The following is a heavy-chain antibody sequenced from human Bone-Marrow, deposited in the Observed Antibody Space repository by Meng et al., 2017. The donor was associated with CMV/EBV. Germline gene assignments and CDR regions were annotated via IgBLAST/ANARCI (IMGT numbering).Heavy chain of an antibody. CDR1: GGSFSGYY. CDR2: INHSGST. CDR3: ARGGTYYDFWSGYPTPKYNLFDP. J-gene: IGHJ5*02. V-gene: IGHV4-34*01. Sequence: GSLRLSCAVYGGSFSGYYWSWIRQPPGKGLEWIGEINHSGSTNYNPSLKSRVTISVDTSKNQFSLKLSSVTAADTAVYYCARGGTYYDFWSGYPTPKYNLFDPWGQGTLVTVSS. D-gene: IGHD3-3*01.